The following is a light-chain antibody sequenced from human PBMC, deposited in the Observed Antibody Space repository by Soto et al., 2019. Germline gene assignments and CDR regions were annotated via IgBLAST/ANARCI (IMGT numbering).Light chain of an antibody. CDR2: DVS. J-gene: IGLJ1*01. CDR1: SSDVGNYNY. Sequence: QSVLTQPASVSGSPGQSITISCTGASSDVGNYNYVSWYQQHPGKAPKLIIYDVSNRPSGVSNRFSCSKSGNTASLTISGLQAEDEADYYCSSYTSSTTLYVFGTGTKVTVL. V-gene: IGLV2-14*03. CDR3: SSYTSSTTLYV.